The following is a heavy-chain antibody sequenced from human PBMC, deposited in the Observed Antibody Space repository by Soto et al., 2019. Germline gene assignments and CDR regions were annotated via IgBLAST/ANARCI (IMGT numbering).Heavy chain of an antibody. CDR3: VKEGYCSGGSCYPRYTAMVIFDY. CDR2: ISSNGGST. J-gene: IGHJ4*02. D-gene: IGHD2-15*01. CDR1: GFTFSSYA. V-gene: IGHV3-64D*08. Sequence: GGSLRLSCAASGFTFSSYAMSWVRQAPGKGLEWVSAISSNGGSTYYADSVKGRFTISRDNSKNTLYLQMSSLRAEDTAVYYCVKEGYCSGGSCYPRYTAMVIFDYWGQGTLVTVSS.